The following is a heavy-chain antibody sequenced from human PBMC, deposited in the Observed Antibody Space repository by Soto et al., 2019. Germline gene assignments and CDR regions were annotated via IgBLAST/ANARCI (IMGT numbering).Heavy chain of an antibody. Sequence: QVQLVESGGGVVQPERSLRLSCAASGFTFSAYGIHWVRQAPGKGLEWVATISFDSRDKLYVDSMNGRLTISRENSRNTVYLQMDSLRAEDTAVYHCARVCGGDCGNAFDVWGQGTVVAVSP. J-gene: IGHJ3*01. CDR3: ARVCGGDCGNAFDV. CDR1: GFTFSAYG. D-gene: IGHD2-21*02. V-gene: IGHV3-33*05. CDR2: ISFDSRDK.